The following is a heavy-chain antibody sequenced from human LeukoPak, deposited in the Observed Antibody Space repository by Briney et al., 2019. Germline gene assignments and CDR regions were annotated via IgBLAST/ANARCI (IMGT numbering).Heavy chain of an antibody. CDR1: GGTFSSYA. CDR2: IIPIFGTA. CDR3: AKIGDVVLMVYATE. V-gene: IGHV1-69*05. D-gene: IGHD2-8*01. Sequence: ASVKVSCKASGGTFSSYAISWVRQAPGQGLEWMGGIIPIFGTANYAQKFQGRVTITTDESTSTAYMELSSLRSEDTAVYYCAKIGDVVLMVYATEWGQGTLVTVSS. J-gene: IGHJ4*02.